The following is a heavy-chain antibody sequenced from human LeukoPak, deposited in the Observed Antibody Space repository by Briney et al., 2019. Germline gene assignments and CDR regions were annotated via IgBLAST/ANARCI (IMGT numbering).Heavy chain of an antibody. CDR1: GYTYTDYY. D-gene: IGHD6-13*01. CDR2: INPNSGGT. CDR3: ARVRIGQQLDKYYYYAMDV. Sequence: ASVKVSCKASGYTYTDYYMHWVRQAPGQGLEWMGWINPNSGGTNYAQKSQGRVTMTTDTSISTAYMEVSRLRSDDTAVYYCARVRIGQQLDKYYYYAMDVWGQGTTVTVSS. J-gene: IGHJ6*02. V-gene: IGHV1-2*02.